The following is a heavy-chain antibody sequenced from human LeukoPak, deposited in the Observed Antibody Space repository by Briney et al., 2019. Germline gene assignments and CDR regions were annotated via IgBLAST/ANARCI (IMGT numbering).Heavy chain of an antibody. J-gene: IGHJ4*02. CDR2: ISGSGGST. D-gene: IGHD3-3*01. Sequence: GGSLRFSCAASGFTFSSYAMSWVRQAPGKGLEWVSAISGSGGSTYYADSVKGRFTISRDNSKNTLYLQMNSLRAEDTAVYYCAKAPGRVFGAYYFDYWGQGTLVTVSS. CDR1: GFTFSSYA. V-gene: IGHV3-23*01. CDR3: AKAPGRVFGAYYFDY.